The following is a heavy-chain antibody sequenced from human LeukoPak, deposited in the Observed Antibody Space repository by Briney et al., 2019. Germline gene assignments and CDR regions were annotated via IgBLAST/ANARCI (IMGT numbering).Heavy chain of an antibody. D-gene: IGHD4-23*01. J-gene: IGHJ4*02. Sequence: GGSLRLSCAASGFTFSSYSMNWVRQAPGKGLEWVSSISSSSSYIYYADSVKGRFTISRDISKNTLYLQMSSLRAEDTAVYYCARRAGGYSHPYDYWGQGVLVTVSS. V-gene: IGHV3-21*04. CDR2: ISSSSSYI. CDR3: ARRAGGYSHPYDY. CDR1: GFTFSSYS.